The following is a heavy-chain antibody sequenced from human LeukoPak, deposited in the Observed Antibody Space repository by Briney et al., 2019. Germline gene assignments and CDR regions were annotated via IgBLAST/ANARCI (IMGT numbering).Heavy chain of an antibody. CDR1: GYSFTSYW. V-gene: IGHV5-51*01. Sequence: GESLQISCKGSGYSFTSYWIGWVRQMPGKRLEWMGIIYPGDSDTRYSPSFQGQVTISADKSISIAYLQWSSLKASDTAMYYCARSIAAAGTNAFDIWGQGTMVTVSS. CDR3: ARSIAAAGTNAFDI. D-gene: IGHD6-13*01. J-gene: IGHJ3*02. CDR2: IYPGDSDT.